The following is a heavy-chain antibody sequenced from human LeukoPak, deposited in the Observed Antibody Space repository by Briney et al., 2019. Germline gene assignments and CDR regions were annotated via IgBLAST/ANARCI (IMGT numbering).Heavy chain of an antibody. J-gene: IGHJ5*02. V-gene: IGHV1-69*13. CDR3: LRLCSIRWCLHDWFDP. CDR2: IIPIFGTA. Sequence: GASVKVSCKASGGTFSSYAISWVRQDPGQGLEWMGGIIPIFGTANYAQKVQGRVTITADESTSTAYMELRSLRSADTAVYYCLRLCSIRWCLHDWFDPWGQGTLVTVSS. CDR1: GGTFSSYA. D-gene: IGHD2-21*01.